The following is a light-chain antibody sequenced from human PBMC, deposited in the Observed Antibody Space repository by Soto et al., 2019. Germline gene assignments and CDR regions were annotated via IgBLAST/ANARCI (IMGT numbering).Light chain of an antibody. CDR3: AAWDDSLSGGV. J-gene: IGLJ1*01. CDR1: SSNIGSNY. V-gene: IGLV1-47*01. Sequence: QSVLTQPPSASGTPGQRVIISCSGSSSNIGSNYVYWYQHLPGTAPKLLIYKNNQRPSGVPDRFSGSKSGTSASLAIGGLRSEDEADYYCAAWDDSLSGGVFGTGTKVTVL. CDR2: KNN.